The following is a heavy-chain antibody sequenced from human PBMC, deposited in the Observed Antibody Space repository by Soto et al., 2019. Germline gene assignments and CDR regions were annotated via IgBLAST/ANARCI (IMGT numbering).Heavy chain of an antibody. Sequence: GGSLRLSCAASGFTFSSYGMHWVRQAPGKGLEWVAVISYDGSNKYYADSVKGRFTISRDNSKNTLYLQMNSLRAEDTAVYYCAKEAYYDFWSGYYPIDYWGQGTLVTVSS. CDR3: AKEAYYDFWSGYYPIDY. J-gene: IGHJ4*02. CDR1: GFTFSSYG. D-gene: IGHD3-3*01. CDR2: ISYDGSNK. V-gene: IGHV3-30*18.